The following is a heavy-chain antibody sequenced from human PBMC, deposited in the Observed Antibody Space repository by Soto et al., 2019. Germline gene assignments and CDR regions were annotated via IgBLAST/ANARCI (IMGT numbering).Heavy chain of an antibody. Sequence: VGSLRLSCAASGFSFSDYAMSWVRQAPGKGLEWVSVISESGGSTHYADSVKGRFTVSRDNSKNSLSLRMNSLRDEDTAVYFCAKRSPYSSGWYSPIFDYWGQGALVTVSS. CDR3: AKRSPYSSGWYSPIFDY. V-gene: IGHV3-23*01. CDR1: GFSFSDYA. D-gene: IGHD6-13*01. J-gene: IGHJ4*02. CDR2: ISESGGST.